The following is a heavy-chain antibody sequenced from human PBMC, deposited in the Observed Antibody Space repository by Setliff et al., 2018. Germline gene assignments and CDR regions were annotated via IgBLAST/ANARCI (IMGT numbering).Heavy chain of an antibody. D-gene: IGHD2-15*01. CDR2: INTNTGNP. J-gene: IGHJ4*02. CDR1: GYSFTSYA. CDR3: ARGYCSGGSCADFDY. V-gene: IGHV7-4-1*02. Sequence: ASVKVSCKASGYSFTSYAMNWVRQAPAQGLEWMGWINTNTGNPTYAQGFTGRFVFSLDTSVSTAYLQISSVKAEDTAVYYCARGYCSGGSCADFDYWGQGTLVTVS.